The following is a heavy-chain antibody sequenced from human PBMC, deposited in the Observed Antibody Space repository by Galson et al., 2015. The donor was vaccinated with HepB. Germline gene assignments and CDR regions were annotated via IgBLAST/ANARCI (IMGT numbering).Heavy chain of an antibody. CDR3: ARALFFWSGYYQTFDY. J-gene: IGHJ4*02. D-gene: IGHD3-3*01. CDR2: IKQDGSEK. V-gene: IGHV3-7*01. Sequence: SLRLSCAASGFTFSSYWMSWVRQAPGKGLEWVANIKQDGSEKYYVDSVKGRFTISRDNAKNSLYLQMNSLRAEDTAVYYCARALFFWSGYYQTFDYWGQGTLVTVSS. CDR1: GFTFSSYW.